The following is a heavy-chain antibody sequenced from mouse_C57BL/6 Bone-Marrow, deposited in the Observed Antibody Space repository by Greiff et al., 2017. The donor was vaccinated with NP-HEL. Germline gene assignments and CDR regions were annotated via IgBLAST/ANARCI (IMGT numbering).Heavy chain of an antibody. CDR2: ISNGGGST. CDR1: GFTFSDYY. CDR3: ARRAYYDYPYYAMDY. V-gene: IGHV5-12*01. J-gene: IGHJ4*01. Sequence: EVQGVESGGGLVQPGGSLKLSCAASGFTFSDYYMYWVRQTPEKRLEWVAYISNGGGSTYYPDTVKGRFTISRDNAKNTLYLQMSRLKSEDTAMYYCARRAYYDYPYYAMDYWGQGTSVTVSS. D-gene: IGHD2-4*01.